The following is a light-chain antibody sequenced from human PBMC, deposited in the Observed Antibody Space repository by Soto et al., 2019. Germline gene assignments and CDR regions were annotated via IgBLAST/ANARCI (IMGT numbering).Light chain of an antibody. J-gene: IGKJ5*01. CDR3: QQRHMWPIT. CDR1: QSVNSN. V-gene: IGKV3-15*01. Sequence: ETVMTQSPATLSVSPGERATLSCRASQSVNSNLAWYQQKLGQAPRVLIFGASTRATGIPARFSGSGSGTEFSLTINSLQSEDSAVYYCQQRHMWPITFGQGTRLEIK. CDR2: GAS.